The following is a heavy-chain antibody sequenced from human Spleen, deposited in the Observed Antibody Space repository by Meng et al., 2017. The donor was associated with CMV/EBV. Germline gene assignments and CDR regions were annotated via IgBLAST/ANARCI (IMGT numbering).Heavy chain of an antibody. CDR1: GYTFDDYA. D-gene: IGHD4/OR15-4a*01. Sequence: GGSLRLSCAASGYTFDDYAMHWVRQAPGKGLEWVSGISWNGKTIDYADSVKGRFTISRDNAKNSLFLQMNSLRAEDTAVYYCAREVLRGAFDIWGQGTMVTVSS. J-gene: IGHJ3*02. CDR3: AREVLRGAFDI. CDR2: ISWNGKTI. V-gene: IGHV3-9*01.